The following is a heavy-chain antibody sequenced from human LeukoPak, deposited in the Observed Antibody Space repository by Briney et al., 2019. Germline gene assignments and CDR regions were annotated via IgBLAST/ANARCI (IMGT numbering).Heavy chain of an antibody. CDR3: ARVSYGDYPPFDY. D-gene: IGHD4-17*01. Sequence: ASVKVSCKASGYTFTNNAMNWVRQAPGQGLEWMGWINTNTGNPTYAQGFTGRFVFSLDTSVSTAYLQISSLKAEDTAVYYCARVSYGDYPPFDYWGQGTLVTVSS. J-gene: IGHJ4*02. CDR2: INTNTGNP. V-gene: IGHV7-4-1*02. CDR1: GYTFTNNA.